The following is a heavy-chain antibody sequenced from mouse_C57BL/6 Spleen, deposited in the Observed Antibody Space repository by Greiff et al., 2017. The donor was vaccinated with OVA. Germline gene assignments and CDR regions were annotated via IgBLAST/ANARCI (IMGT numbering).Heavy chain of an antibody. V-gene: IGHV5-17*01. CDR3: AKGIYAMDY. CDR1: GFTFSDYG. Sequence: DVKLQESGGGLVKPGGSLKLSCAASGFTFSDYGMHWVRQAPEKGLEWVAYISSGSSTIYYADTVKGRFTISRDNAKNTLFLQMTSLRSEDTAMYYCAKGIYAMDYWGQGTSVTVSS. J-gene: IGHJ4*01. CDR2: ISSGSSTI.